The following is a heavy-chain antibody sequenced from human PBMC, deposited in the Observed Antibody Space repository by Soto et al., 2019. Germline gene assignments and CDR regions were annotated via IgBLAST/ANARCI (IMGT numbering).Heavy chain of an antibody. CDR1: GYTFTSYG. CDR2: ISAYNGNT. D-gene: IGHD4-17*01. Sequence: QVQLVQSGAGVKKPGASVKVSCKASGYTFTSYGISWVRQAPGQGLEWMGWISAYNGNTDYAQKLQGRVTMTTDTSTSTAYMELRSLRSDDTAVYYCARGDIDTSVPLWGMDVWGQGTTVTVSS. J-gene: IGHJ6*02. V-gene: IGHV1-18*01. CDR3: ARGDIDTSVPLWGMDV.